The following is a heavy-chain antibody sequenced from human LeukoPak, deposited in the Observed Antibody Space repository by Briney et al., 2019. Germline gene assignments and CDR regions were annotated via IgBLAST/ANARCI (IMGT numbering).Heavy chain of an antibody. CDR1: GFTFSSYW. D-gene: IGHD2-2*01. V-gene: IGHV3-74*01. CDR2: ISPDGSST. Sequence: GGSLRLSCAASGFTFSSYWMLWVRQTPGQGLVWVSRISPDGSSTSYADSVKGRFTISRDNAKNTLYLQMNSLRAEDTAVYYCTRDGFQLAPFDYWGQGTLVTVSS. J-gene: IGHJ4*02. CDR3: TRDGFQLAPFDY.